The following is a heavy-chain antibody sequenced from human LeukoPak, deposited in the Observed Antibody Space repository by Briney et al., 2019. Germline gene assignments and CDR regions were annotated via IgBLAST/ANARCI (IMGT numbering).Heavy chain of an antibody. CDR1: GGSISSYY. J-gene: IGHJ3*02. V-gene: IGHV4-59*12. D-gene: IGHD3-22*01. CDR3: ARDSSGYRIDI. Sequence: SETLSLTCTVSGGSISSYYWSWIRQPPGKGLEWIGYIYYTGYTNYNPSLKSRVTISVDTSKNQFSLKLSSVTAADTAVYYCARDSSGYRIDIWGQGTMVTVSS. CDR2: IYYTGYT.